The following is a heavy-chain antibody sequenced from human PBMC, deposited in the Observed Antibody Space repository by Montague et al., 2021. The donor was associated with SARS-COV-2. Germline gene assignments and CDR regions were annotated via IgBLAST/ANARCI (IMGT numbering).Heavy chain of an antibody. CDR2: IYTSGST. V-gene: IGHV4-61*02. J-gene: IGHJ6*02. Sequence: TLSLTCTVSGGSISSGSYYWSWIRQPAGKGLEWIGRIYTSGSTNYNPSLKSRVTISVDTSKNQFSLKLSSVTAADTAVYYCARAPDVDTAMVIHYYGMDVWGQGTTVTVSS. CDR1: GGSISSGSYY. D-gene: IGHD5-18*01. CDR3: ARAPDVDTAMVIHYYGMDV.